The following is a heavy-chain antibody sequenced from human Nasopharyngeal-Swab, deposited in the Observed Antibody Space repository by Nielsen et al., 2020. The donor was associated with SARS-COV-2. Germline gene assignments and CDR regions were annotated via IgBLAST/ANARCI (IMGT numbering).Heavy chain of an antibody. CDR2: IYYNGNT. J-gene: IGHJ4*02. CDR3: VRSSSWYYFDY. Sequence: PGKGLEWIGNIYYNGNTYQNPSLKSRLTISVDKSKNQFSLQLSSVTAADTAVYYCVRSSSWYYFDYWAQGTPVTVSS. D-gene: IGHD6-13*01. V-gene: IGHV4-39*01.